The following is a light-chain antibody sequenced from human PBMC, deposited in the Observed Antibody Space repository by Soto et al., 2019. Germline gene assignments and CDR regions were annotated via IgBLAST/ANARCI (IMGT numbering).Light chain of an antibody. CDR1: SSDVGGYNY. V-gene: IGLV2-14*01. J-gene: IGLJ2*01. Sequence: QSVLTQPASVSGSPGQSITISCTGTSSDVGGYNYVSWYQQHPGKAPKLMIYDVSNRPSGVSNRFSGSKSGNTASLTISGLQAYDEADYYCSSYTSSSTLVVFGGGTKLTVL. CDR3: SSYTSSSTLVV. CDR2: DVS.